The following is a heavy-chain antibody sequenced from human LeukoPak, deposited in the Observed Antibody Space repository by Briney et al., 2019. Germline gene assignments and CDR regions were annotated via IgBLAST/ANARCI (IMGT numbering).Heavy chain of an antibody. Sequence: GESLKISCKGSGYSFTSYWIGWVRQMPGKGLEWMGIIYPGDSDTRYSPSFQGQVTISADKSISTAYLQWSSLKASDTAMYYCARKRYCSSNSCYGMNVWGQGTTVTVSS. D-gene: IGHD2-2*01. J-gene: IGHJ6*02. CDR3: ARKRYCSSNSCYGMNV. CDR1: GYSFTSYW. CDR2: IYPGDSDT. V-gene: IGHV5-51*01.